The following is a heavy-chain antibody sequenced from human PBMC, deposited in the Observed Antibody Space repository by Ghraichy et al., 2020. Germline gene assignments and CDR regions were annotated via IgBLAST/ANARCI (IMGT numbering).Heavy chain of an antibody. D-gene: IGHD2-15*01. Sequence: GGSLRLSCAASGFTFSDHYMDWVRQAPGKGLEWVGRSRSKGNSYTTEYAASVKGRFTISRDGSKNSLYLQMNSLKTEDTAVYYCARGPYCSGGPCPAAEDVWGQGTTVTVSS. CDR3: ARGPYCSGGPCPAAEDV. CDR2: SRSKGNSYTT. CDR1: GFTFSDHY. V-gene: IGHV3-72*01. J-gene: IGHJ6*02.